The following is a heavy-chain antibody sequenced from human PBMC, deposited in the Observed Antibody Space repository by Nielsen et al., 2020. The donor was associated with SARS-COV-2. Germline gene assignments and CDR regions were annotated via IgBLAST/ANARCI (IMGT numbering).Heavy chain of an antibody. CDR2: ISSSSSTI. V-gene: IGHV3-48*01. J-gene: IGHJ5*02. CDR3: ARDIVGATIRFDP. CDR1: GFTFSSYS. D-gene: IGHD1-26*01. Sequence: GESLKISCAASGFTFSSYSMNWVRQAPGKGLEWVSCISSSSSTIYYADSVKGRFTISRDNAKNSLYLQMNSLRAEDTAVYYCARDIVGATIRFDPWGQGTLVTVSS.